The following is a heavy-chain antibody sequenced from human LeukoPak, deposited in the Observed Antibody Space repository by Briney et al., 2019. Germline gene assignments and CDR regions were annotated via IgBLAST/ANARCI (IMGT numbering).Heavy chain of an antibody. CDR3: ARTTYYYDSSAYYFDY. Sequence: GGSLRLSCAASGFTFSSYAMSWVRQAPGKGLEWVSAISGSGGSTYYADSVKGRFTISRDNSKNTLYLQMNSLRAEDTAVYYCARTTYYYDSSAYYFDYWGQGTLVTVSS. CDR1: GFTFSSYA. V-gene: IGHV3-23*01. J-gene: IGHJ4*02. CDR2: ISGSGGST. D-gene: IGHD3-22*01.